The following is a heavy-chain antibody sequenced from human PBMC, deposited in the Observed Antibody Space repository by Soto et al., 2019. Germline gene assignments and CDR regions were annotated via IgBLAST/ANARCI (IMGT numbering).Heavy chain of an antibody. J-gene: IGHJ4*02. CDR3: SRGVREYSTSPPHF. V-gene: IGHV1-69*01. Sequence: QVQLVQSGAEVKKPGSSVKVSCKASGGSFSTYVMNWVRQAPGQGLEWMGYIIPVFGTTDYAQQFQGRVTFTADESTRIVFMEMNSLTSEDTAVYYCSRGVREYSTSPPHFWGQGTLVSVSS. CDR1: GGSFSTYV. CDR2: IIPVFGTT. D-gene: IGHD6-6*01.